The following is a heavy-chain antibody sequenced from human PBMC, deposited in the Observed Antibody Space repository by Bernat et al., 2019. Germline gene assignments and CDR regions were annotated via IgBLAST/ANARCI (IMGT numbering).Heavy chain of an antibody. D-gene: IGHD2-2*01. V-gene: IGHV4-39*01. CDR2: LYYSGST. J-gene: IGHJ5*02. Sequence: QLQLQESGPGLVKPSETLSLTCTVSGGSISSSTYYWGWIRQPPGKGLEWIGSLYYSGSTYYNPSLNSRVTISVETSKNQFSLMLSSVTAADTAVYYCARHCSSTSCYLYKWFDPWGQGTLVTVSS. CDR3: ARHCSSTSCYLYKWFDP. CDR1: GGSISSSTYY.